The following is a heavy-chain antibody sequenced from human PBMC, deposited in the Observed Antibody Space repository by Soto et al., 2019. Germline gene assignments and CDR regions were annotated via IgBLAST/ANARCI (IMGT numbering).Heavy chain of an antibody. CDR1: GFTFSSYA. Sequence: EVQLLESGGGLVQPGGSLRLSCAASGFTFSSYAMSWVRQAPGKGLEWVSAISGSGGSTYYADVVKGRFTISRDNSKNTLYLHMNSLRAEDTAVYYCAKALYYYDSSEPCAYWRQGTLLTVSS. J-gene: IGHJ4*02. CDR2: ISGSGGST. CDR3: AKALYYYDSSEPCAY. D-gene: IGHD3-22*01. V-gene: IGHV3-23*01.